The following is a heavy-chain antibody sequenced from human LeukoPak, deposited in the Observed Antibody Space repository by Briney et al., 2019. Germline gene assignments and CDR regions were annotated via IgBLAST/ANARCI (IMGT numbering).Heavy chain of an antibody. CDR2: ISAYNGNT. D-gene: IGHD6-19*01. CDR3: ARHSSGWYSNWFDP. Sequence: GASVKVSCKASGYTFTSYGISWVRQAPGQGLEWMGWISAYNGNTNYAQKLQGRVTMTTDTSTSTAYMELRSLRSDDTAVYYCARHSSGWYSNWFDPWGQGTLVTVSS. V-gene: IGHV1-18*01. J-gene: IGHJ5*02. CDR1: GYTFTSYG.